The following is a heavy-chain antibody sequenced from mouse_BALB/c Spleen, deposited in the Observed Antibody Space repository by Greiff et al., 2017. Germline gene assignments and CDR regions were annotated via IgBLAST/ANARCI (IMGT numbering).Heavy chain of an antibody. CDR3: ARKYGNYIYAMDY. Sequence: EVQRVESGPELVKPGASVKISCKASGYTFTDYNMHWVKQSHGKSLEWIGYIYPYNGGTGYNQKFKSKATLTVDNSSSTAYMELRSLTSEDSAVYYCARKYGNYIYAMDYWGQGTSVTVSS. CDR1: GYTFTDYN. V-gene: IGHV1S29*02. J-gene: IGHJ4*01. D-gene: IGHD2-10*02. CDR2: IYPYNGGT.